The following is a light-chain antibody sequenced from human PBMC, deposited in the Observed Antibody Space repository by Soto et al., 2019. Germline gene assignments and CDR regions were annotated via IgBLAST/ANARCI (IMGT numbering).Light chain of an antibody. CDR1: QGIRNS. Sequence: DIEMTQSPSSLSASVGDRVTITCRASQGIRNSLGWYQQKPGKAPTRLIYAASSLQSGVPSRFSGSGSGSYFTLTILNLQHEDFATYYCLHHNAYPFTFGPGTKVDFK. V-gene: IGKV1-17*02. CDR3: LHHNAYPFT. J-gene: IGKJ3*01. CDR2: AAS.